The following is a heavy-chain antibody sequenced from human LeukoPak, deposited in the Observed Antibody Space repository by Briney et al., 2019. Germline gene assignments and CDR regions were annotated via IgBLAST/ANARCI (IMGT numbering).Heavy chain of an antibody. Sequence: GGSLRLSCAASGFTFKIYSMNWVRQAPGKGLEWVSSISSSSSHMYYADSVKGRFTIPRDNAKNSLYLQMNTLRAEDTAVYYCARDDTSVHFFDYWGQGTLVTVSS. V-gene: IGHV3-21*01. CDR3: ARDDTSVHFFDY. D-gene: IGHD1-1*01. J-gene: IGHJ4*02. CDR1: GFTFKIYS. CDR2: ISSSSSHM.